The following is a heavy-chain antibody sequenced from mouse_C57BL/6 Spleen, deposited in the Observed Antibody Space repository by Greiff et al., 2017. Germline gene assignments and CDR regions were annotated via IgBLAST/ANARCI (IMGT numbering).Heavy chain of an antibody. V-gene: IGHV1-55*01. Sequence: VQLQQPGAELVKPGASVKMSCKASGYTFTSYWITWVKQRPGQGLEWIGDIYPGSGSTNYNEKFKSKATLTVDTSSSTAYMQLSSLTSEDSAVYYCASAGGLYYGLGYYFDYWGQGTPLTVSS. CDR1: GYTFTSYW. J-gene: IGHJ2*01. D-gene: IGHD2-1*01. CDR2: IYPGSGST. CDR3: ASAGGLYYGLGYYFDY.